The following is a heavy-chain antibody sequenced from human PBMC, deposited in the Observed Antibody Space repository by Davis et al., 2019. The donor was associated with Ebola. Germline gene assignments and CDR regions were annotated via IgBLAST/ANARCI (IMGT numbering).Heavy chain of an antibody. Sequence: PGGSLRLSCAASGFTFSNAWMSWVRQAPGKGLEWVGRIKSKTDGGTTDYAAPVKGRFTISRDDSKNTLYLQMNSLKTEDTAVYYCTTDQGELFAFDIWGQGTMVTVSS. CDR2: IKSKTDGGTT. V-gene: IGHV3-15*01. CDR3: TTDQGELFAFDI. J-gene: IGHJ3*02. D-gene: IGHD3-10*01. CDR1: GFTFSNAW.